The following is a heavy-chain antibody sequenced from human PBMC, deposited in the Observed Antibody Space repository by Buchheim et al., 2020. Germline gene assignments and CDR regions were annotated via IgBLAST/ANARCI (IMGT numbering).Heavy chain of an antibody. V-gene: IGHV3-30-3*01. J-gene: IGHJ6*02. CDR2: ISYDGSNK. D-gene: IGHD5-18*01. CDR1: GFTFSSYA. CDR3: ARLDLEEYSYGPLLNYGMDV. Sequence: QVQLVESGGGVVQPGRSLRLSCAASGFTFSSYAMHWVRQAPGKGLEWVAVISYDGSNKYYADSVKGRFTISRDNAKNSLYLQMNSLRAEDTAVYYCARLDLEEYSYGPLLNYGMDVWGQGTT.